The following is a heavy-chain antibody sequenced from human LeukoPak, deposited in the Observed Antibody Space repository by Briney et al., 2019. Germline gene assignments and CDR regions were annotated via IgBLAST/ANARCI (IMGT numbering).Heavy chain of an antibody. CDR1: GYTFTGYY. V-gene: IGHV1-2*02. D-gene: IGHD6-19*01. CDR2: IDPSSGAT. CDR3: ATDHEAVGWNFDY. Sequence: ASVRVSCKTSGYTFTGYYIHLLRQAPGQRLEWMAWIDPSSGATNYAHKFQGRVTMTEDTSTDTAYMELSSLRSEDTAVYYCATDHEAVGWNFDYWGQGTLVTVSS. J-gene: IGHJ4*02.